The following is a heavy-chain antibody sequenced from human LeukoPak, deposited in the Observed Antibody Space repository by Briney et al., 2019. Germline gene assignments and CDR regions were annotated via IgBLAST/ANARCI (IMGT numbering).Heavy chain of an antibody. CDR3: AKDGGGYTLAGYYFDY. J-gene: IGHJ4*02. Sequence: GGSLRLSCAAAGFTFNNYAMTWVRQAPGRGLEWVSAISGSAADTYYTDSVKGRFTVSRDNSKNTLFLQMNSLRAEDTAVYYCAKDGGGYTLAGYYFDYWGQGTLVTVSS. D-gene: IGHD5-12*01. V-gene: IGHV3-23*01. CDR1: GFTFNNYA. CDR2: ISGSAADT.